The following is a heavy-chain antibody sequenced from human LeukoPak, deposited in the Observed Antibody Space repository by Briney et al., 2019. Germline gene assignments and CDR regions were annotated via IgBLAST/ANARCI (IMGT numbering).Heavy chain of an antibody. CDR2: ISAYNGNT. J-gene: IGHJ4*02. V-gene: IGHV1-18*01. CDR1: GYTFTSYG. D-gene: IGHD3-22*01. CDR3: AREYYDSNKRDYFDY. Sequence: ASVKVSCKASGYTFTSYGISWVRQAPGQGLEWMGWISAYNGNTNYAQRLQGRVTMTTDTSTSTAYMELRSLRSDDTAVYYCAREYYDSNKRDYFDYWGQGTLVTVSS.